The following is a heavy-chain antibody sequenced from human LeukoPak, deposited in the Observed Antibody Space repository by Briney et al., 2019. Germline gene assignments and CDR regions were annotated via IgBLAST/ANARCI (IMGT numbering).Heavy chain of an antibody. Sequence: PGGSLRLSCAASGFTVSSNYMSWVRQAPGKGLEWVSVIYSGGSTYYADSVKGRFTISRDNSKNTLYLQMNSLRAEDTAVYYCAKDPLLWFGELMGWGQGTLVTVSS. CDR1: GFTVSSNY. CDR3: AKDPLLWFGELMG. J-gene: IGHJ4*02. D-gene: IGHD3-10*01. CDR2: IYSGGST. V-gene: IGHV3-53*01.